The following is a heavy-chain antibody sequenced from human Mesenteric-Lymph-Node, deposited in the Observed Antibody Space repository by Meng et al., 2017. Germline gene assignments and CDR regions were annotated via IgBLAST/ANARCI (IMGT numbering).Heavy chain of an antibody. CDR1: GFTVNNNH. V-gene: IGHV3-30*03. J-gene: IGHJ3*02. Sequence: GESLKISCEVSGFTVNNNHMSWVRQAPGKGLDWVAVTSYDEGTKYYADSVKGRFTISRDNSKNTLYLQMNSLRVKDTAVYYCARSVGIGPYGFEIWGQGTLDTVTS. D-gene: IGHD1-26*01. CDR2: TSYDEGTK. CDR3: ARSVGIGPYGFEI.